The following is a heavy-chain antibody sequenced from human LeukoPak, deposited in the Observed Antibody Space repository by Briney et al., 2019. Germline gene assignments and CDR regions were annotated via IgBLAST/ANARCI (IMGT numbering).Heavy chain of an antibody. D-gene: IGHD2-8*01. CDR3: ARVILGGYCTNGVCSYFDY. CDR1: GGSISSGSYY. CDR2: IYTSGST. V-gene: IGHV4-61*02. J-gene: IGHJ4*02. Sequence: SETLSLTCTVSGGSISSGSYYWSWIRQPAGKGLEWIGRIYTSGSTNYNPSLKSRVTISVDTSKNQFSLKLSSATAADTAVYYCARVILGGYCTNGVCSYFDYWGQGTLVTVSS.